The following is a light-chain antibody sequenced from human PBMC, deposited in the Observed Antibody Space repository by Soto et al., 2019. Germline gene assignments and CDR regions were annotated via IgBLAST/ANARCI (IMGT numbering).Light chain of an antibody. CDR2: EVS. CDR3: SSYTNSYF. Sequence: QSVLTQPASVSGSVGQSITISCTGTSSDIGGYKYVSWYQQHPGKAPKLIIYEVSNRPSGVSDRFSGSKSGNTASLTISGLQADDEADYYCSSYTNSYFFGGGTKLTVL. V-gene: IGLV2-14*01. J-gene: IGLJ2*01. CDR1: SSDIGGYKY.